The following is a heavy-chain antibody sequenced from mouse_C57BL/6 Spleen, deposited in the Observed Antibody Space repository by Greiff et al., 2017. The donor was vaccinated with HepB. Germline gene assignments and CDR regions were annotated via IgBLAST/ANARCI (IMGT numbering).Heavy chain of an antibody. V-gene: IGHV5-16*01. Sequence: EVKLMESEGGLVQPGSSMKLSCTASGFTFSDYYMAWVRQVPEKGLEWVANINYDGSSTYYLDSLKSRFIISRDNAKNILYLQRSSLKSEDTATYYCARENGSSPHLDYWGQGTTLTVSS. CDR3: ARENGSSPHLDY. D-gene: IGHD1-1*01. CDR2: INYDGSST. J-gene: IGHJ2*01. CDR1: GFTFSDYY.